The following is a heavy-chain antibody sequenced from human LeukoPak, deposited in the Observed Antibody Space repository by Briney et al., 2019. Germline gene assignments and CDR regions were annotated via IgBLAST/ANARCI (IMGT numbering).Heavy chain of an antibody. Sequence: KLSETLSLTLTFPGGFIGRYLRSWIRPPPGKGLEWIGYFYYSGSTNYNPSLKSRVTISVYTSKNQFSLTMNSATAADTAIYYCARHGSGSYYNCFDPWGQGTLVTVSS. V-gene: IGHV4-59*08. J-gene: IGHJ5*02. CDR3: ARHGSGSYYNCFDP. CDR1: GGFIGRYL. CDR2: FYYSGST. D-gene: IGHD3-10*01.